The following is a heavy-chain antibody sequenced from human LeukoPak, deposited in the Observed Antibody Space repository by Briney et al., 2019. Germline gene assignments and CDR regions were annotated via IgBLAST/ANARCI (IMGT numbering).Heavy chain of an antibody. CDR1: GFTFSSYW. D-gene: IGHD3-22*01. CDR3: ARGLYDSSGYSKFYFDY. V-gene: IGHV3-48*04. CDR2: ISSSGTTI. Sequence: GGSLRLSCAASGFTFSSYWMHWVRQAPGKGLEWVSYISSSGTTIYYADSVKGRFTISRDNAKNSLFLQMNSLRAEDTAVYYCARGLYDSSGYSKFYFDYWGRGTLVTVSS. J-gene: IGHJ4*02.